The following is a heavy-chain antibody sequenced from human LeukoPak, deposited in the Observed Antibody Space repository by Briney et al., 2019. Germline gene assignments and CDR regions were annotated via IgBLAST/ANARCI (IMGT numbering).Heavy chain of an antibody. CDR2: TRKKTNSYTT. D-gene: IGHD2-2*01. V-gene: IGHV3-72*01. Sequence: GGSLRLSCAASGFTFSDHYMDWVRQAPGKGLEWVGRTRKKTNSYTTEYAASVKGRFTISRDDSKNSLYLQMNSLRAEDTAVYYCAHGAMYQLDYWGQGTLVTVSS. CDR1: GFTFSDHY. J-gene: IGHJ4*02. CDR3: AHGAMYQLDY.